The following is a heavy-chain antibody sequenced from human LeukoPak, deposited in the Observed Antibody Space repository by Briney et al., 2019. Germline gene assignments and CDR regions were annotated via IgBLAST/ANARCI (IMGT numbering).Heavy chain of an antibody. J-gene: IGHJ5*02. CDR3: ARDYGDNNWFDH. CDR1: GYTFTSYA. D-gene: IGHD4-17*01. V-gene: IGHV1-3*03. CDR2: INAGNGNT. Sequence: GASVKVSCKASGYTFTSYAMHWVRQAPGQRLEWMGWINAGNGNTKYSQEFQGRVTITRDTSASTVYMELSSLRSEDTAVYYCARDYGDNNWFDHWGQGTLVTVSS.